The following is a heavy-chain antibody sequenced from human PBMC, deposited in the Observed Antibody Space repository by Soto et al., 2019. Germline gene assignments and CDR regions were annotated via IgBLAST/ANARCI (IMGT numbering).Heavy chain of an antibody. J-gene: IGHJ4*02. CDR2: TYHSGNP. CDR3: ARHRAGIAVAGPDNFDY. D-gene: IGHD6-19*01. V-gene: IGHV4-30-2*03. CDR1: GDTISTGGYT. Sequence: SETLSLTCDVSGDTISTGGYTWAWIRQPPGKALEWIGHTYHSGNPYYNPSLKSRVIISVDTSKNQFSLKLSSVTAADTAVYYCARHRAGIAVAGPDNFDYWGQGTLVTV.